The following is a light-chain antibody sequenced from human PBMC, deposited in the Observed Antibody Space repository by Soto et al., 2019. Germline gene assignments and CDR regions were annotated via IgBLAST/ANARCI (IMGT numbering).Light chain of an antibody. J-gene: IGKJ1*01. CDR1: QSVSSN. CDR2: GAS. Sequence: EIVLTQSPATLSLSPVERATLSCRASQSVSSNLAWYQQKPGQAPRLLIYGASTRVTGIPARFSGSGSGTEFTFTISSLQSEDFAVYYCQQYNNWPLTFGQGTKVDIK. V-gene: IGKV3-15*01. CDR3: QQYNNWPLT.